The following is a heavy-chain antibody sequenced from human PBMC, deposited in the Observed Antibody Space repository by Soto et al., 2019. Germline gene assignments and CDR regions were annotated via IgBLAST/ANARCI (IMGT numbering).Heavy chain of an antibody. CDR3: ARGGGGGVDC. D-gene: IGHD3-16*01. CDR2: IYYGGDS. Sequence: QVQLQESGPGLVKPSQTLSLTCTVSGGSISSRTSYWSWIRQHPGKGLEWIGYIYYGGDSFYNPPRKGRVTIAIDPPENPFPRRRNSGTAADAAVYFGARGGGGGVDCWGQGTLVTVAS. V-gene: IGHV4-31*03. J-gene: IGHJ4*02. CDR1: GGSISSRTSY.